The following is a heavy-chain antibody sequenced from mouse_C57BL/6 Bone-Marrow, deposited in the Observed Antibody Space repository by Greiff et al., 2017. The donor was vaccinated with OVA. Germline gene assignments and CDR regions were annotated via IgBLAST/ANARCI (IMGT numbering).Heavy chain of an antibody. D-gene: IGHD1-1*01. J-gene: IGHJ2*01. CDR2: IYPGDGDT. Sequence: QVQLQQSGPELVKPGASVKISCKASGYAFSSSWMNWVKQRPGKGLEWIGRIYPGDGDTNYNGKFKGKATLTADKSSSTAYMQLSSLTSEDSAVYCCASLGITTFDYWGQGTTLTVSS. CDR3: ASLGITTFDY. CDR1: GYAFSSSW. V-gene: IGHV1-82*01.